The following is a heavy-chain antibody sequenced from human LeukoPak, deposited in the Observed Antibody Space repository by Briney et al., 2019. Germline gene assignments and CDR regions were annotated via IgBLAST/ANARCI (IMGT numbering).Heavy chain of an antibody. D-gene: IGHD3-10*01. CDR2: IYHSGST. CDR1: GYSISSGYY. V-gene: IGHV4-38-2*02. Sequence: SETLSLTCTVSGYSISSGYYWGWIRQPPGKGLEWIGSIYHSGSTYYNPSLKSRVTISVDTSKNQFSLKLSSVTAADTAVYYCARVDYYGSGSYYPLGSGDHYYYYYMDVWGKGTTVTVSS. J-gene: IGHJ6*03. CDR3: ARVDYYGSGSYYPLGSGDHYYYYYMDV.